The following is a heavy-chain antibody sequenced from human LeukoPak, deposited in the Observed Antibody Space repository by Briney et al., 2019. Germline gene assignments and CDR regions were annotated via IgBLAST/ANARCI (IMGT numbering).Heavy chain of an antibody. V-gene: IGHV4-59*12. CDR1: GGSISSYY. J-gene: IGHJ4*02. D-gene: IGHD6-13*01. CDR2: IYYSGST. Sequence: SETLSLTCTVSGGSISSYYWSWIRQPPGKGLEWIGYIYYSGSTNYNPSLKSRVTISVDTSKNQFSLKLSSVTAADTAVYYCARVMSSSWYVDYWGQGTLVTVSS. CDR3: ARVMSSSWYVDY.